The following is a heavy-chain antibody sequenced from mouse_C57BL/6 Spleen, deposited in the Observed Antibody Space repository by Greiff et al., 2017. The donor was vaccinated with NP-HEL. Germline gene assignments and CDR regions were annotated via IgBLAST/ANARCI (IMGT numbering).Heavy chain of an antibody. D-gene: IGHD1-1*01. CDR2: IWSDGST. CDR3: ARSTTVVGDWYFDV. Sequence: VMLVESGPGLVAPSQSLSITCTVSGFSLTSYGVHWVRQPPGKGLEWLVVIWSDGSTTYNSALKSRLSISKDHSKSQVFLKMNSLQTDDTAMYYCARSTTVVGDWYFDVWGTGTTVTVSS. CDR1: GFSLTSYG. J-gene: IGHJ1*03. V-gene: IGHV2-6*03.